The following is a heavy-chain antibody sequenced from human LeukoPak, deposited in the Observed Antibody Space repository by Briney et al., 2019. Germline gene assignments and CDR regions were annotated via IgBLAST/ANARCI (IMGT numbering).Heavy chain of an antibody. J-gene: IGHJ4*02. CDR3: ARAPRVYGGRYFDY. V-gene: IGHV4-39*07. CDR1: GDPFSSSNSF. D-gene: IGHD4-23*01. CDR2: INHSGST. Sequence: SETLSLTCTVSGDPFSSSNSFWGWIRQPPGKGLEWIGEINHSGSTNYNPSLKSRVTISVDTSKNQFSLKLSSVTAADTAVYYCARAPRVYGGRYFDYWGQGTLVTVSS.